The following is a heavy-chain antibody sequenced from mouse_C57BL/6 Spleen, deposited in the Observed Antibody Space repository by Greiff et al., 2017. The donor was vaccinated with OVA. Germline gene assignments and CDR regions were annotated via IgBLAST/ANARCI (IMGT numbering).Heavy chain of an antibody. V-gene: IGHV1-82*01. CDR1: GYAFSSSW. CDR2: IYPGDGDT. J-gene: IGHJ4*01. CDR3: ARVYYDYPYAMDY. D-gene: IGHD2-4*01. Sequence: QVQLKQSGPELVKPGASVKISCKASGYAFSSSWMNWVKQRPGKGLEWIGRIYPGDGDTNYNGKFKGKATLTADKSSSTAYMQLSSLTSEDSAVYFCARVYYDYPYAMDYWGQGTSVTVSS.